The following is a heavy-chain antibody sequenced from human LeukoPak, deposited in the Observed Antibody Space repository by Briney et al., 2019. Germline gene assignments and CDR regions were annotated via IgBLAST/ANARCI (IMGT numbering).Heavy chain of an antibody. D-gene: IGHD2-15*01. CDR1: GFIFSNYA. CDR3: AKFNRGVMVIGATFDY. J-gene: IGHJ4*02. V-gene: IGHV3-23*01. Sequence: GGSLRLSCAASGFIFSNYAMSWVRQAPGKGLEWVSGIGGSGASTYYADSVKGRFTLSRDNSKNTLYLQMNSLRAEDTAVYYCAKFNRGVMVIGATFDYWGQGTLVTVSS. CDR2: IGGSGAST.